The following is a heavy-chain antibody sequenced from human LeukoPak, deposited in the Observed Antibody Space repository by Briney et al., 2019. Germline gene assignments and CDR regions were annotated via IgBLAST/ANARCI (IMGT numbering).Heavy chain of an antibody. J-gene: IGHJ3*02. CDR1: GGSISSSSYY. Sequence: SETLSLTCTVSGGSISSSSYYWGWIRQPPGKGLEWIGSIYYSGSTYYNPSLKSRVTISVDTSKNQFSLKLSSVTAADTAVYYCARDERGFTMIVGYAFDIWGQGTMVTVSS. D-gene: IGHD3-22*01. V-gene: IGHV4-39*07. CDR2: IYYSGST. CDR3: ARDERGFTMIVGYAFDI.